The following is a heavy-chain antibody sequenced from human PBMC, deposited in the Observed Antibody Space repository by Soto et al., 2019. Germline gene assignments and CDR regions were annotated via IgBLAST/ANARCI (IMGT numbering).Heavy chain of an antibody. J-gene: IGHJ4*02. D-gene: IGHD5-12*01. CDR3: ATVVTDGYNWDY. V-gene: IGHV3-72*01. Sequence: EVQLVESGGGLVQPGGSLRLSCAASGFTLSDHYMDWVRQAPGKGLEWVGRTRNKAQSYTTEYAASVKGRFTISRDDSKNSVYLQMNSLKTEDTAVYYCATVVTDGYNWDYWGQGTLVTVSS. CDR2: TRNKAQSYTT. CDR1: GFTLSDHY.